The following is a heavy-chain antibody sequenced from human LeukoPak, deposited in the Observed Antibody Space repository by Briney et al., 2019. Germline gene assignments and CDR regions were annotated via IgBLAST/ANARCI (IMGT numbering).Heavy chain of an antibody. J-gene: IGHJ4*02. D-gene: IGHD6-13*01. Sequence: SETLSLTCAVYGGSFSGYYWSWIRQPPGKGLEWIGEINHSGSTNYNPSLKSRVTISVDKSKNQFSLKLSSVTAADTAVYYCARAAAAGPIPFDYWGQGTLVTVSS. CDR3: ARAAAAGPIPFDY. V-gene: IGHV4-34*01. CDR2: INHSGST. CDR1: GGSFSGYY.